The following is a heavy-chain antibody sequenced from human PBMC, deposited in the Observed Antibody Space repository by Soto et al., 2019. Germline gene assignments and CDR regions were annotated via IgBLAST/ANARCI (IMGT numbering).Heavy chain of an antibody. CDR1: GYTFTSYD. J-gene: IGHJ5*02. Sequence: GASVKVSCKASGYTFTSYDINWVRQATGQGIEWMGWMNPNSGNTGYAQKFQGRVTMTRNTSISTAYMEPSSLRSEDTAVYYCVRGVLDIVVVPAASAGFDPWGQGTLVTVSS. V-gene: IGHV1-8*01. CDR2: MNPNSGNT. CDR3: VRGVLDIVVVPAASAGFDP. D-gene: IGHD2-2*03.